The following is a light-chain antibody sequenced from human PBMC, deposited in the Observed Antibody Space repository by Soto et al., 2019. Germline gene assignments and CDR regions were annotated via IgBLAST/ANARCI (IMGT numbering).Light chain of an antibody. J-gene: IGKJ1*01. Sequence: EIVWTQSPGTLSLSPGEEATLSCRASLSVSTNFFAWYQQKPDQAPRLLIYAASTWATGFPDRYSGSGSGTGFTHTIISLEHEVFRVYSCQQYVRTWLTFGQGNKVEVK. V-gene: IGKV3-20*01. CDR1: LSVSTNF. CDR2: AAS. CDR3: QQYVRTWLT.